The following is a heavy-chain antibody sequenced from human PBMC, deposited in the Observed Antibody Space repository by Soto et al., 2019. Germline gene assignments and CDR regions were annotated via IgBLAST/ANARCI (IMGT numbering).Heavy chain of an antibody. Sequence: PGGSLRLSCAASGFNFAHYAMAWVRQAPGKGPEWVSVINSRGATTWYLGSVGGRFTISRDDSQNTVYLQMTSLRAEDTATYYCARDPEGDPGMVFDAWGQGTLVTVSS. CDR3: ARDPEGDPGMVFDA. V-gene: IGHV3-23*01. CDR1: GFNFAHYA. CDR2: INSRGATT. D-gene: IGHD2-21*02. J-gene: IGHJ5*02.